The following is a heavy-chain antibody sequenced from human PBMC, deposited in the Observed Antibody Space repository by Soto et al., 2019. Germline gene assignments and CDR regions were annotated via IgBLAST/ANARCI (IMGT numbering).Heavy chain of an antibody. J-gene: IGHJ4*02. Sequence: QVQLVQSGAEVKKPGASVKVSCKASGYTFTSYGISWVRQAPGQGLEWMGWISAYNGNTNYAQKLQGRXTXTXXTSTSTAYMELRSRRSDDTAVYYCARDRGSYALDYWGQGTLVTVSS. CDR1: GYTFTSYG. CDR2: ISAYNGNT. CDR3: ARDRGSYALDY. D-gene: IGHD1-26*01. V-gene: IGHV1-18*01.